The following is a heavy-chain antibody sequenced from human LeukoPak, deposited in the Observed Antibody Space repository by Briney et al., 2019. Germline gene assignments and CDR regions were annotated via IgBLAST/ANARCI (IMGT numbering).Heavy chain of an antibody. CDR1: GYTFPSYD. Sequence: ASVKVSCKASGYTFPSYDIRWVRQAPGQGLEWMGRINPNSGNTKYAQNFQGRVTMTTDTSTSTAYMELRSLTSDDTAVYYCARRFHSGGYYFPVHWRRGRLVSV. CDR3: ARRFHSGGYYFPVH. J-gene: IGHJ4*02. V-gene: IGHV1-18*01. CDR2: INPNSGNT. D-gene: IGHD3-22*01.